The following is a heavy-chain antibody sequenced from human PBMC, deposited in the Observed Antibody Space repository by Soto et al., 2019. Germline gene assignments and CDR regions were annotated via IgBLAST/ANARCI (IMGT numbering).Heavy chain of an antibody. CDR1: GFTFSDYY. D-gene: IGHD1-26*01. Sequence: QVQLVESGGGLVKPGGSLRLSCAASGFTFSDYYMTWIRQAPGKGLEWVSYITSSSSYTNYADPVKGRFTISRDNAKNSLYLQMNSLRAEDTAVYYCARGGTVGATPVDYWGQGTLVTVSS. V-gene: IGHV3-11*05. J-gene: IGHJ4*02. CDR3: ARGGTVGATPVDY. CDR2: ITSSSSYT.